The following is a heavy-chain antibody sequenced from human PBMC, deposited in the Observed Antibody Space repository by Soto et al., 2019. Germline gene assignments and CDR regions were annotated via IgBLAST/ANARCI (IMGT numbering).Heavy chain of an antibody. CDR2: INPNSGGT. CDR1: GYTFTGYY. V-gene: IGHV1-2*02. CDR3: ELSAVNRDNYYYYYGMDV. D-gene: IGHD3-10*01. J-gene: IGHJ6*02. Sequence: RASVKVSCKASGYTFTGYYMHWVRQAPGQGLEWMGWINPNSGGTNYAQKFQGRVTMTRDTSISTAYMELSRLRSDDTAVYYCELSAVNRDNYYYYYGMDVWGQGTTVTVSS.